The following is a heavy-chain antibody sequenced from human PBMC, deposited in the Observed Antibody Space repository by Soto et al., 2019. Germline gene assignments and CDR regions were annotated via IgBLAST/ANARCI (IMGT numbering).Heavy chain of an antibody. CDR1: GFTFSNYA. CDR2: ISASVSST. J-gene: IGHJ4*02. Sequence: PGGSLRLSCAASGFTFSNYAMSWVRQAPGKGLGWVSAISASVSSTYYTDSVKGRFTISRDNSKNTLYLQMNSLRAEDTAVYYCARWSFLDHWGQGTRVTVSS. V-gene: IGHV3-23*01. D-gene: IGHD1-26*01. CDR3: ARWSFLDH.